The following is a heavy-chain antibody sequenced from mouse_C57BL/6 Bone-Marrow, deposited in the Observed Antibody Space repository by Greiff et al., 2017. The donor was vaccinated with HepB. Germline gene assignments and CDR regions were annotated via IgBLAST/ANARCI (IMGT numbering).Heavy chain of an antibody. V-gene: IGHV5-17*01. J-gene: IGHJ1*03. Sequence: EVKVVESGGGLVKPGGSLKLSCAASGFTFSDYGMHWVRQAPEKGLEWVAYISSGSSTIYYADTVKGRFTISRDNAKNTLFLQMTSLRSEDTAMYYCARKEGIYYYGRGYFDVWGTGTTVTVSS. CDR3: ARKEGIYYYGRGYFDV. CDR1: GFTFSDYG. D-gene: IGHD1-1*01. CDR2: ISSGSSTI.